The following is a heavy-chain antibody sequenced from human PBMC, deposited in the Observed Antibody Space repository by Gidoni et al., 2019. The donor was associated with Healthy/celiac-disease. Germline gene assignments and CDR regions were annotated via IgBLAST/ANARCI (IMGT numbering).Heavy chain of an antibody. J-gene: IGHJ6*02. CDR3: ARSARGGIAARTHMDV. CDR1: GGTFSSYA. CDR2: IIPIFGTA. V-gene: IGHV1-69*01. Sequence: QVQLVQSGAEVKKPGSPVKASCKASGGTFSSYAISWVRQAPGQGLEWMGGIIPIFGTASYAQKFQGRVTITADESTSTAYMELSGLRSEDTAVYYCARSARGGIAARTHMDVWGQGTTVTVSS. D-gene: IGHD6-6*01.